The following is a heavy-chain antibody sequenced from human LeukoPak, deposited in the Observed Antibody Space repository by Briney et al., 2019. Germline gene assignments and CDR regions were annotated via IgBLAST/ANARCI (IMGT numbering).Heavy chain of an antibody. CDR2: IDPSDSYT. Sequence: PGESLKISCKGSGYSFTSYWITWVRQMPGKGLEWMGRIDPSDSYTNYSPSFQGHVTISADKSISTAYVQWSSLKASDTAMYYCARLGLGYCSGTSCYFLDSWGQGTLVTVSS. CDR1: GYSFTSYW. J-gene: IGHJ4*02. V-gene: IGHV5-10-1*01. D-gene: IGHD2-2*01. CDR3: ARLGLGYCSGTSCYFLDS.